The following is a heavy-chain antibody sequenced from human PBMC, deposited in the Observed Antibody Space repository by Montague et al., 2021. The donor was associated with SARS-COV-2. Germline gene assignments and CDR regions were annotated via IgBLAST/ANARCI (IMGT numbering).Heavy chain of an antibody. CDR2: INNSGTA. CDR1: GGSFSVYY. V-gene: IGHV4-34*01. CDR3: AKEREVVRAARTLVAFDL. D-gene: IGHD2-2*01. J-gene: IGHJ3*01. Sequence: SETLSLTCAVYGGSFSVYYCSWLRQSPTSGLEWIAEINNSGTANYNSSLKSRVSISVDTSKNKFTLKLTSVTVADTAMYYCAKEREVVRAARTLVAFDLWGQGTMVTVSS.